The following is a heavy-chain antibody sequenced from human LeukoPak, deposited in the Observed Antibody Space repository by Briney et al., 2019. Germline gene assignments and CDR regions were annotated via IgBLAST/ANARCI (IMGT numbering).Heavy chain of an antibody. Sequence: ASVKVSCKASGGTFSSYAISWVRQAPGQGLEWMGWINPNSGGTNYAQKFQGRVTMTRDTSISTAYMELSRLRSDDTAVYYCARDLDGDVAGYSSGLPDYWGQGTLVTVSS. D-gene: IGHD6-19*01. V-gene: IGHV1-2*02. CDR3: ARDLDGDVAGYSSGLPDY. CDR2: INPNSGGT. J-gene: IGHJ4*02. CDR1: GGTFSSYA.